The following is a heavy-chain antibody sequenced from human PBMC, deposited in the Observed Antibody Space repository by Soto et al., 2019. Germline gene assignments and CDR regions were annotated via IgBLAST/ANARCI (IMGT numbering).Heavy chain of an antibody. D-gene: IGHD3-22*01. CDR3: AKVITTARCFDY. Sequence: GGSLRLSCAASGFTFSSYAMSWVRQAPGKGLEWVSAISGSGGSTYYADSVKGRFTISRDNSNNTLYLQMNSLRAEDKAVYYCAKVITTARCFDYWGQGTLVTVSS. CDR1: GFTFSSYA. J-gene: IGHJ4*02. CDR2: ISGSGGST. V-gene: IGHV3-23*01.